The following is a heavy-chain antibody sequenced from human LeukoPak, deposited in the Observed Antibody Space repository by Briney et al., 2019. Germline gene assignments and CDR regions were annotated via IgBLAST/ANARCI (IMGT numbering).Heavy chain of an antibody. D-gene: IGHD6-19*01. CDR3: AREAVAVNFDY. J-gene: IGHJ4*02. V-gene: IGHV1-18*01. CDR2: ISAYNGNT. CDR1: GYTFTSYG. Sequence: ASVKASCKASGYTFTSYGIIWVRQAPGQGLEWMGWISAYNGNTNYAQKLQGRVTMTTDTSTSTAYMELRSLRSDDTAVYYCAREAVAVNFDYWGQGTLVTVSS.